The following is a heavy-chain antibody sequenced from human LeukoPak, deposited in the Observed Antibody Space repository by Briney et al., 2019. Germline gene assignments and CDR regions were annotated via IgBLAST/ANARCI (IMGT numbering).Heavy chain of an antibody. CDR3: ARVVDYDFWSGYTTLGY. D-gene: IGHD3-3*01. CDR2: ISAYNGNT. CDR1: GYTFTSYG. J-gene: IGHJ4*02. V-gene: IGHV1-18*01. Sequence: AASVKVSCKASGYTFTSYGISWVRQAPGQGLEWMGWISAYNGNTNYAQKLQGRVTMTTDTSTSTAYMELRSLRSDDTAVYYCARVVDYDFWSGYTTLGYWGQGILVTVSS.